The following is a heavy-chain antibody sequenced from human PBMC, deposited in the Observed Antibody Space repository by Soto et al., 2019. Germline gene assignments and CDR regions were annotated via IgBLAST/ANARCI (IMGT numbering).Heavy chain of an antibody. CDR2: IVVGSGNT. D-gene: IGHD3-16*01. CDR1: GLTITSSA. CDR3: AAFRGSLGMDV. J-gene: IGHJ6*02. V-gene: IGHV1-58*01. Sequence: SVKVCCKASGLTITSSALQLGRQARGQRLEWIGWIVVGSGNTNYAQKFQERVTITRDMSTSTAYMELSSLRSEDTAVYYCAAFRGSLGMDVWGQGTPVTVSS.